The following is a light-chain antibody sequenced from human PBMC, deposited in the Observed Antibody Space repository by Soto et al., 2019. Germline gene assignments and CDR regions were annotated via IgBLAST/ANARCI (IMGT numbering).Light chain of an antibody. CDR3: TSFTSSSTWV. J-gene: IGLJ3*02. CDR2: EVS. V-gene: IGLV2-14*03. Sequence: QSALTQPASVSGSPGQSITISSTGTSSDVGGYNYVSWFQQHPGKAPKLKIYEVSNRPSGVSNRFSGSKSGYTASLTISELQAEDEADYYCTSFTSSSTWVFGGGTKLTVL. CDR1: SSDVGGYNY.